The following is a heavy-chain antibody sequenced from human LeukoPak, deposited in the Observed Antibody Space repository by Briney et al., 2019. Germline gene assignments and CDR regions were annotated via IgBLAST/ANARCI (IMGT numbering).Heavy chain of an antibody. D-gene: IGHD2-2*01. CDR3: ARDIGQTSQFDY. J-gene: IGHJ4*02. CDR2: INPSGGT. CDR1: GYTFTTYY. Sequence: ASVKVSCKASGYTFTTYYMHWVRQAPGQGPEWLGIINPSGGTNYAQKFQGRVTMTRDTSTSTVYMELSSLRSEDTAVYYCARDIGQTSQFDYWGQGTLVTVSS. V-gene: IGHV1-46*01.